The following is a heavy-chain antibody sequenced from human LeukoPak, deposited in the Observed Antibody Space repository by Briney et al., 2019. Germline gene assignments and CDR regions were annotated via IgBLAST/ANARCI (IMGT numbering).Heavy chain of an antibody. V-gene: IGHV1-2*02. CDR2: INPNSGGT. J-gene: IGHJ4*02. D-gene: IGHD6-13*01. CDR1: GYTFTGYY. Sequence: ASVKVSCKASGYTFTGYYMHWVRQAPGQGLEWMGWINPNSGGTNYAQKFQGRVTMTRGTSISTAYMELSRLRSDDTAVYYCARDHSSSWRPDYWGQGTLVTVSS. CDR3: ARDHSSSWRPDY.